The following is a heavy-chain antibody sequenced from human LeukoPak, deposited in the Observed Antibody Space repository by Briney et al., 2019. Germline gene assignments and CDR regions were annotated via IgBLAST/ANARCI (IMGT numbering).Heavy chain of an antibody. Sequence: GESLKISCQGSGYSFTSYWIGWVRQMPGKGLEWMGIIYPGDSDTRYSPSFQGQVTISADKSISTAYLQWSSLKASDTAMYYCARTYYDFWSGYSPFDYWGQGTLVTVSS. V-gene: IGHV5-51*01. CDR1: GYSFTSYW. J-gene: IGHJ4*02. CDR3: ARTYYDFWSGYSPFDY. D-gene: IGHD3-3*01. CDR2: IYPGDSDT.